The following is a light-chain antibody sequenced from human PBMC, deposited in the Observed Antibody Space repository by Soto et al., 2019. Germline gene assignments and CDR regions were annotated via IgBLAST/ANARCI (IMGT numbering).Light chain of an antibody. CDR1: SSDVGGYNY. CDR2: EVS. J-gene: IGLJ1*01. V-gene: IGLV2-14*01. CDR3: SSHTTTSSALQV. Sequence: QSALTQPASVSGSPGQSITISCTGTSSDVGGYNYVSWYQQHPGKAPKLMIYEVSNRPSGVSNRFSGSKSGNMASLTISGLQAEDEADYYCSSHTTTSSALQVFGTGTKLTVL.